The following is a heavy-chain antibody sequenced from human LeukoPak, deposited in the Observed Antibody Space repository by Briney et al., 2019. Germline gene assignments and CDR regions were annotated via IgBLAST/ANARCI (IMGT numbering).Heavy chain of an antibody. V-gene: IGHV3-7*01. J-gene: IGHJ4*02. D-gene: IGHD6-13*01. CDR3: TREAAAGIDY. Sequence: GGSLRLSCAASGFTFSSFWMTWVRQAPGKGLEWVANIKQDGSEKYYLDSVKGRFTISRDNAKNSLYLQMNSLRAEDTAVYFCTREAAAGIDYWGQGTLVTVSS. CDR1: GFTFSSFW. CDR2: IKQDGSEK.